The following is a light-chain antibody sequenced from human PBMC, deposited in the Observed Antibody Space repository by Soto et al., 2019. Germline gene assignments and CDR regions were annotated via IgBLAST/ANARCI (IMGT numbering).Light chain of an antibody. J-gene: IGKJ1*01. Sequence: DIQMTQSPSSLSASVGDRVTITCRASQGISNYLAWYQQKPGKVPKLLIYAASTLQSGVRSRFSGSGSGTDFTLTISRLQPEDVATYYCQEYNSAPRTFGQGTKVEIK. CDR3: QEYNSAPRT. CDR2: AAS. V-gene: IGKV1-27*01. CDR1: QGISNY.